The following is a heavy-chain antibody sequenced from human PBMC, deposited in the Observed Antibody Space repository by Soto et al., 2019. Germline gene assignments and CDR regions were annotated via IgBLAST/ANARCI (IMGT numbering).Heavy chain of an antibody. Sequence: GGSLRRSCAASGFTFTTYAMSWVRQAPGKGLEWVSAISAGGGTTYYADSVKGRFTISRDNSMNALYLQIHSLRVEDTAVYYCAHPRGYGVFDAYDIWGQGTMVTVSS. CDR1: GFTFTTYA. CDR3: AHPRGYGVFDAYDI. V-gene: IGHV3-23*01. J-gene: IGHJ3*02. CDR2: ISAGGGTT. D-gene: IGHD4-17*01.